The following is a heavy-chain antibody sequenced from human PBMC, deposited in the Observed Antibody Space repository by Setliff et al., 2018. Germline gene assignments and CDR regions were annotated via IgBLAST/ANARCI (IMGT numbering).Heavy chain of an antibody. J-gene: IGHJ4*02. Sequence: GESLKISCVVSGFSFSNYGMTWVRQAPGKGLEWISYISTSSGTRYYADSVKGRFTISRDNAKNSLYLQMNNLRAEDTAVYYCVRDSPYCVNGVCRGYWGQGTQVTVSS. CDR3: VRDSPYCVNGVCRGY. D-gene: IGHD2-21*01. V-gene: IGHV3-48*04. CDR1: GFSFSNYG. CDR2: ISTSSGTR.